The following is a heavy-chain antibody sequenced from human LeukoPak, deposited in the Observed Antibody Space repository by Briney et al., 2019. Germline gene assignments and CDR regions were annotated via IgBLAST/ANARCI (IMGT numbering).Heavy chain of an antibody. CDR3: ARDHLDSDNAFDI. Sequence: SETLSLTCTVSGGSLSNYYRTWIRQSAGKGLEWIGRIYTSGSTNYNPSLKSRVTMSVDTSKNQFSLKLKSVTAADTAVYYCARDHLDSDNAFDIWGQGTMVTVSS. D-gene: IGHD1-26*01. CDR1: GGSLSNYY. J-gene: IGHJ3*02. V-gene: IGHV4-4*07. CDR2: IYTSGST.